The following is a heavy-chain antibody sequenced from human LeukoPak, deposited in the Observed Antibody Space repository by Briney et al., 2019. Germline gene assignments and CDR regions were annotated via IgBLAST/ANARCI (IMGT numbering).Heavy chain of an antibody. J-gene: IGHJ3*02. CDR3: ARRPFCSSTSCHAFDI. CDR2: IYYSGST. D-gene: IGHD2-2*01. CDR1: GGSFSGYY. Sequence: SETLSLTCAVYGGSFSGYYWSWIRQPPGKGLEWIGYIYYSGSTNYNPSLKSRVTISVDTSKNQFSLKLSSVTAADTAVYYCARRPFCSSTSCHAFDIWGQGTMVTVSS. V-gene: IGHV4-59*08.